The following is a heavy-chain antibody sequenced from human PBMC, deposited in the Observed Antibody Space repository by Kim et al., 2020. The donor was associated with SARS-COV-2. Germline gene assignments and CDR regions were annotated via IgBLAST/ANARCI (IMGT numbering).Heavy chain of an antibody. J-gene: IGHJ4*02. CDR2: IPYDGSNK. V-gene: IGHV3-33*05. CDR1: GFTFSSYA. D-gene: IGHD6-13*01. CDR3: ARDRTAGLSAPDH. Sequence: WGSLRLSCAASGFTFSSYAMHWVRQAPGKGLEWVAVIPYDGSNKYYADSVRGRFTISRDNSKNTLSLQMNSLRAEETAVYYCARDRTAGLSAPDHWGQGT.